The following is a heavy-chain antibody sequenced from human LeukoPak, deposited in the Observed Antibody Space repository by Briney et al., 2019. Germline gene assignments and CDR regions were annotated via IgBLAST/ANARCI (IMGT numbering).Heavy chain of an antibody. J-gene: IGHJ6*03. V-gene: IGHV1-69*05. CDR2: IIPIFGTA. CDR1: GGTFSSYA. CDR3: ARGEDGSGSYYTFMGYYYYMDV. D-gene: IGHD3-10*01. Sequence: GASVKVSCKASGGTFSSYAISWVRQAPGQGLGWMGGIIPIFGTANYAQKFQGRVTITTDESTSTAYMELSSLRSEDTAVYYCARGEDGSGSYYTFMGYYYYMDVWGKGTTVTVS.